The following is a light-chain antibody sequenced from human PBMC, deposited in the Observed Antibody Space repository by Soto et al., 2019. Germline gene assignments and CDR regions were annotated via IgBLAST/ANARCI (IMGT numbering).Light chain of an antibody. Sequence: EIVLTQSPGTLSLSPGERATLSCRASQSVSSIYLAWYQHKPGQAPRLLIYGASSRATGIPDRFSGSGSGTAFTLTISRLEPEDFAVYYCHQYGSSSWTFGRGTTVEIK. CDR2: GAS. V-gene: IGKV3-20*01. J-gene: IGKJ1*01. CDR1: QSVSSIY. CDR3: HQYGSSSWT.